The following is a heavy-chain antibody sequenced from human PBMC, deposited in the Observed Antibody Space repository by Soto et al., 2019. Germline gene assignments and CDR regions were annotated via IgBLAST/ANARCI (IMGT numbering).Heavy chain of an antibody. J-gene: IGHJ4*02. Sequence: QVQLQESGPGLVKPSETLSLTCAVSGDSISTYYCMWIRQPPGKGLESIGYLYYGRSANYNPSLKSRVTSSVDTSTNQCSLTLSSMTAADTAVYYCALRSMAVVPEYWGQGTLVTVSS. CDR1: GDSISTYY. CDR2: LYYGRSA. D-gene: IGHD3-22*01. CDR3: ALRSMAVVPEY. V-gene: IGHV4-59*01.